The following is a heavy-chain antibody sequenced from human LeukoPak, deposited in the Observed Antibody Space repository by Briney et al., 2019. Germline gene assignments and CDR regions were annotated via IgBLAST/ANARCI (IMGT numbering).Heavy chain of an antibody. CDR3: ARVINDYGDPRAFDI. CDR1: GYTFTGYY. V-gene: IGHV1-2*04. J-gene: IGHJ3*02. D-gene: IGHD4-17*01. Sequence: ASVKVSCKASGYTFTGYYMHWVRQAPGQGLEWMGWINPNSGGTNYAQKFQGWVTMTRDTSISTAYMELSRLRSDDTAVYYCARVINDYGDPRAFDIWGQGTMVTVSS. CDR2: INPNSGGT.